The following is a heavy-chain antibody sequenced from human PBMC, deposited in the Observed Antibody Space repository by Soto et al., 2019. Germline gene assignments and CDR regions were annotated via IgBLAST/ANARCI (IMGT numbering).Heavy chain of an antibody. V-gene: IGHV4-4*02. Sequence: QVQLQESGPGLVKPSGTLSLSCAVSGGSISSDNWWSWVRQSPGKGLEWIGEIYHTGSTNYNPSLTSRVTISVDKAKNQFSLKLNFVTAADTAVYYCTAFLYYGSGSYYTGWFDPWGQGTLVTVSS. J-gene: IGHJ5*02. CDR1: GGSISSDNW. CDR3: TAFLYYGSGSYYTGWFDP. CDR2: IYHTGST. D-gene: IGHD3-10*01.